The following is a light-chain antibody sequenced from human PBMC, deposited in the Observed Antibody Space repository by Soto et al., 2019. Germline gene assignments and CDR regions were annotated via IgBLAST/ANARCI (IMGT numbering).Light chain of an antibody. CDR1: QSILTW. CDR2: DAS. Sequence: DIQMTPSPSTLSASVGDRVTITCRASQSILTWLAWYQQKPGKAPKLLIYDASNLQSGVPSRFSGSVSGTDFTLTISSLQAADFAVYHCQHYNNWPITFGLGTRLEIK. V-gene: IGKV1-5*01. J-gene: IGKJ5*01. CDR3: QHYNNWPIT.